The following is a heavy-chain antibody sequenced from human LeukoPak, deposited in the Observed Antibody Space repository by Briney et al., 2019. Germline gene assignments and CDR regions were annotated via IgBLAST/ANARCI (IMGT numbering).Heavy chain of an antibody. V-gene: IGHV1-2*06. CDR2: INPNSGGT. CDR3: ARLEMATIANY. J-gene: IGHJ4*02. Sequence: GASVKVSCKXSGYTFTGYYMHWVRQAPGQGLERMGRINPNSGGTNYSQKFQGRVTMTRDTSISTAYMELSRLRSDDTAVYYCARLEMATIANYWGQGTLVTVSS. CDR1: GYTFTGYY. D-gene: IGHD5-24*01.